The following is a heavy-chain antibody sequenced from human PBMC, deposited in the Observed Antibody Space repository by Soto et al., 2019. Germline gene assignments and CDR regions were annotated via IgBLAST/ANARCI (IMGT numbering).Heavy chain of an antibody. CDR3: ASIHQLDSTSYYLDPRSRLPNY. V-gene: IGHV3-48*03. CDR1: GFTFSSYE. J-gene: IGHJ4*02. Sequence: PGGSLRLSCTASGFTFSSYEMNWVRQAPGKGLEWVSYISSGGSTIYYADSVKGRFTISRDNAKNSLYLQMNSLRAEDTAVYYSASIHQLDSTSYYLDPRSRLPNYWAQATLVTLTS. D-gene: IGHD3-22*01. CDR2: ISSGGSTI.